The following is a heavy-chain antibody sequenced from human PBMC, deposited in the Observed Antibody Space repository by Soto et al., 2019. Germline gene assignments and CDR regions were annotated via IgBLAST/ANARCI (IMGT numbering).Heavy chain of an antibody. CDR1: GGSISSSSYY. CDR2: IYYSGST. CDR3: ATIAAAGDYYYYGMDV. J-gene: IGHJ6*02. V-gene: IGHV4-39*07. D-gene: IGHD6-13*01. Sequence: PSETLSLTCTVSGGSISSSSYYWGWIRQPPGKGLEWIGSIYYSGSTYYNPSLKSRVTISVDTSKNQFSLKLSSVTAADTAVYYCATIAAAGDYYYYGMDVWGQGTTVTVSS.